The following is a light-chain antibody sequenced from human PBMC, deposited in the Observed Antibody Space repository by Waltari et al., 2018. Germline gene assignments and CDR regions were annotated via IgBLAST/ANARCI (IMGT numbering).Light chain of an antibody. V-gene: IGKV3-11*01. CDR3: QQRNNWPPIT. CDR2: DAS. Sequence: EIVLTQSPATLSLSPGERATLSCRASQSVSSDIAWYQHKPGQAPRLLIFDASNRAGGVPARFTGSGSGTDFTLTISSLEPEDFAAYYCQQRNNWPPITFGQGTRLEIK. CDR1: QSVSSD. J-gene: IGKJ5*01.